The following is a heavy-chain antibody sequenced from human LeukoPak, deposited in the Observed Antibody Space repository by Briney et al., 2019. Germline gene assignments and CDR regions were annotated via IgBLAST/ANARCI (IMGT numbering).Heavy chain of an antibody. D-gene: IGHD3-9*01. CDR3: AKDRGSRNEILTGRPRASMDFDY. CDR2: IRYDGSTK. V-gene: IGHV3-30*02. Sequence: GGSLRLSCAASGFTFSSFGMHWVGQAPGKGLEWVAFIRYDGSTKHYADSVQGRFTISRDNSKNTLYLQMNSLRAEDTGVYYCAKDRGSRNEILTGRPRASMDFDYWGQGNLVTVSS. CDR1: GFTFSSFG. J-gene: IGHJ4*02.